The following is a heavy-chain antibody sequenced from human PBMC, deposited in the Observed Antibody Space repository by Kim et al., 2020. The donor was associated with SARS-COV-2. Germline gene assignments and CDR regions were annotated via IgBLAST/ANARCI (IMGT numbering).Heavy chain of an antibody. J-gene: IGHJ4*02. CDR2: SEK. Sequence: SEKYYVASVKGRFTTPRDNAKNSLGLKMNSRRAEDTAVYYCGRGRSGSYDYWGQGPLVTVSS. D-gene: IGHD1-26*01. CDR3: GRGRSGSYDY. V-gene: IGHV3-7*04.